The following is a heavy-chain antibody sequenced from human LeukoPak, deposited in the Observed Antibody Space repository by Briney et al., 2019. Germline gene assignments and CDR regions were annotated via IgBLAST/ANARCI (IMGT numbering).Heavy chain of an antibody. CDR2: INPSGGCT. J-gene: IGHJ4*02. V-gene: IGHV1-46*01. CDR1: GYTFTSYY. D-gene: IGHD3-22*01. Sequence: ASVKVSCKASGYTFTSYYMHWVRQAPGQGLEWIGIINPSGGCTSYAQKFQGRGTMTRDTSTSTVYMELSSLRSEATAVYYCARGPKRITMIVVVILTGTTFDYWGQGTLVTVSS. CDR3: ARGPKRITMIVVVILTGTTFDY.